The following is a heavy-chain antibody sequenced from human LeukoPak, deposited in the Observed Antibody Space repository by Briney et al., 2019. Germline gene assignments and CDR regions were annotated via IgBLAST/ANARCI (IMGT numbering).Heavy chain of an antibody. CDR1: GYSISSSYY. D-gene: IGHD3-22*01. J-gene: IGHJ4*02. V-gene: IGHV4-4*07. CDR3: ARDRYYYDSSARYFDY. CDR2: IHTSGST. Sequence: TSETLSLTCTVSGYSISSSYYWSWIRQPAGKGLEWIGRIHTSGSTNYSPSLKSRVTMSVDTSKNQFSLKLSSVTAADTAVYYCARDRYYYDSSARYFDYWGQGTLVTVSS.